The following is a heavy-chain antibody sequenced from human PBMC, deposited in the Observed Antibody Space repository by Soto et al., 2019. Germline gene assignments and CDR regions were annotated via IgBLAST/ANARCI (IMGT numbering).Heavy chain of an antibody. D-gene: IGHD1-7*01. CDR3: ARRRNSEWDS. CDR2: NSSGGSNI. Sequence: QVQLVVSGGGLVKRGGSLRLSCAASGFTFSDYYMTLIRQAPGKGLEWVSYNSSGGSNIYYADSVKGRFTISRDNAKNSVWLQMTSLRAEDTAVYYCARRRNSEWDSWGQGTLVTVST. V-gene: IGHV3-11*01. CDR1: GFTFSDYY. J-gene: IGHJ4*02.